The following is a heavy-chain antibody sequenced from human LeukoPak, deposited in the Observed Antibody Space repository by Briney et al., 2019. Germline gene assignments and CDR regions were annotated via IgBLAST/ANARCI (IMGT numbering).Heavy chain of an antibody. D-gene: IGHD6-13*01. V-gene: IGHV3-48*02. Sequence: GGSLRLSCAASGFAFTSYTKNWVRQAPGKGLEWVSYISSSSSTLHYADSVKGRFTISRDNARNSLYLQMDSLRDEDTAIYYCARSKNYSATFDFWGQEVLVTVSS. CDR1: GFAFTSYT. CDR2: ISSSSSTL. CDR3: ARSKNYSATFDF. J-gene: IGHJ4*02.